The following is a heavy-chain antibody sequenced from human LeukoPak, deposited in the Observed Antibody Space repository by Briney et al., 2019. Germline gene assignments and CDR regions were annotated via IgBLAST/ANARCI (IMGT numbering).Heavy chain of an antibody. Sequence: PSETLSLTCTVSGGSISSGDYYWSWIRQPPGMGLEWIGYIYYSGSTYYNPSLKSRVTISVDTSKNQFSLKLSSVTAADTAVYYCARASWDSVPFDYWGQGTLVTVSS. CDR2: IYYSGST. D-gene: IGHD1-26*01. J-gene: IGHJ4*02. V-gene: IGHV4-30-4*01. CDR1: GGSISSGDYY. CDR3: ARASWDSVPFDY.